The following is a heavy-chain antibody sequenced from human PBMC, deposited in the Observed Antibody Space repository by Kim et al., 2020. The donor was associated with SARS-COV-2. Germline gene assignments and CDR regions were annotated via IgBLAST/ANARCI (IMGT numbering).Heavy chain of an antibody. Sequence: GGSLRLSCSASGFTIEDYAMHWVRHAPGKGLEWVSGITWNSGRMGYAESVKGRFTVSRDNAKNSLYVQMNSLGTEDTALYYCVKDRFKNGRTWGNAFDFWGQGTMVTVSS. V-gene: IGHV3-9*01. J-gene: IGHJ3*01. D-gene: IGHD3-16*01. CDR1: GFTIEDYA. CDR3: VKDRFKNGRTWGNAFDF. CDR2: ITWNSGRM.